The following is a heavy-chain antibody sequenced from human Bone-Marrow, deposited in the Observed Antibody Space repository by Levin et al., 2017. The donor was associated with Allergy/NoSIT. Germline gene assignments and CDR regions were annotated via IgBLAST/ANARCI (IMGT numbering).Heavy chain of an antibody. Sequence: SQTLSLTCNVSNFYISSGHYWGWIRQSPGKGLEWIGNIHESGTTKYNPSLKSRVTISVDTSKNQFSLQLNSVTAADTAVYFCAREYYMDVWGKGTTVTVSS. CDR2: IHESGTT. J-gene: IGHJ6*03. V-gene: IGHV4-38-2*02. CDR3: AREYYMDV. CDR1: NFYISSGHY.